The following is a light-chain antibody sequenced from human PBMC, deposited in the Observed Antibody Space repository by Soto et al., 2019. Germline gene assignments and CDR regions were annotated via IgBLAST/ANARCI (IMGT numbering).Light chain of an antibody. J-gene: IGLJ2*01. CDR2: EVS. CDR1: SSDVGGYNY. CDR3: SSYTSTSTLVI. V-gene: IGLV2-14*01. Sequence: QSVLTQPASVSGSPGQSITISCTGTSSDVGGYNYVSWYQRHAGKAPKLMIFEVSNRPSGVSNRFSGSKSGNTAYLTISGLLPEDEADYYCSSYTSTSTLVIFGGGTKVTVL.